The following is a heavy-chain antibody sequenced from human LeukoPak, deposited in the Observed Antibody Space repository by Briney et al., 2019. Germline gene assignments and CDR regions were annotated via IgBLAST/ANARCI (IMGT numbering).Heavy chain of an antibody. CDR1: GYTFTSYY. Sequence: ASVKVSCKASGYTFTSYYMHWVRQAPGQGLEWMGIINPSGGSTSYAQKFQGRVTMTRDTSTSTGYMELSSLRSEDTAVYYCAIPREDCSGGSCYQDYFDYWGQGTLVTVSS. V-gene: IGHV1-46*01. CDR3: AIPREDCSGGSCYQDYFDY. CDR2: INPSGGST. J-gene: IGHJ4*02. D-gene: IGHD2-15*01.